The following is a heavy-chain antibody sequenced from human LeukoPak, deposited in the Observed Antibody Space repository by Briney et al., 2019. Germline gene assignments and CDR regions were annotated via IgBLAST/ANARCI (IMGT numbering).Heavy chain of an antibody. J-gene: IGHJ6*03. D-gene: IGHD3-10*01. CDR2: IYYSGIT. CDR3: ARARLWFGEFPPHYMDV. V-gene: IGHV4-59*01. Sequence: PSETLSLTCTVSGRSIISYYWSWIRQPPGKGLEWIGYIYYSGITNYNPSFKSRVTISVDTSKNQFSLELSSMTAADTAVYYRARARLWFGEFPPHYMDVWGKGTTVTVSS. CDR1: GRSIISYY.